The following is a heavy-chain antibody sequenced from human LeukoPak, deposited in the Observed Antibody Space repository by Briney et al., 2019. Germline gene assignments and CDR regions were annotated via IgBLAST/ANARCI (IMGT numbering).Heavy chain of an antibody. D-gene: IGHD2-15*01. CDR1: GGSISSYY. Sequence: SETLSLTCTGSGGSISSYYWSWIRQPAGKGLEWIGRIYSSGSTNYNPFLKSRVTMSVDTSNNQFSLKLSSVTAADTAVYYCARDPYCSGGSCYLNWFDPWGQGTLVTVSS. V-gene: IGHV4-4*07. CDR3: ARDPYCSGGSCYLNWFDP. CDR2: IYSSGST. J-gene: IGHJ5*02.